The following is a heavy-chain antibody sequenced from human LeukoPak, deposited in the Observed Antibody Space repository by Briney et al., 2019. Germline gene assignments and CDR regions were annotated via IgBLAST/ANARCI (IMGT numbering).Heavy chain of an antibody. CDR1: GGSFSGYY. CDR2: IYTSGST. Sequence: SETLSLTCAVYGGSFSGYYWSWIRQPAGKGLEWIGRIYTSGSTNYNPSLKSRVTMSVDTSKNQFSLKLSSVTAADTAVYYCARDSRYYYDSSGLSYWGQGTLVTVSS. J-gene: IGHJ4*02. V-gene: IGHV4-4*07. D-gene: IGHD3-22*01. CDR3: ARDSRYYYDSSGLSY.